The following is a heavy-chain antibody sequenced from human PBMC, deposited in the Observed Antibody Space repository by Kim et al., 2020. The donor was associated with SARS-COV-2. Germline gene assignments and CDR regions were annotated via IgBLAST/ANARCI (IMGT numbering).Heavy chain of an antibody. CDR2: ITWSGDAI. CDR3: AKERYYGSGNPFDV. Sequence: GGSLRLSCTASGFTFDKYVTHWVRQAPGKGLEWVSSITWSGDAIKYVDSVRGRFIISRDNAKNSLYLQMNSLRVEDMAFYYCAKERYYGSGNPFDVWGQGAMVTVSS. J-gene: IGHJ3*01. V-gene: IGHV3-9*03. CDR1: GFTFDKYV. D-gene: IGHD3-10*01.